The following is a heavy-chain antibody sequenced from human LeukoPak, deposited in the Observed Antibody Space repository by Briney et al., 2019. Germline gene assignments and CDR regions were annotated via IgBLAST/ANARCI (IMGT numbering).Heavy chain of an antibody. CDR3: ARGGWTWFDP. D-gene: IGHD3-16*01. CDR2: IYYSGTT. Sequence: SETLSLTCTVSGGSISSYYWSWIRQPPGKGLEWIWYIYYSGTTNYNPALKSRVTISVDTSKNQFSLKLNSVTAADTAVYSCARGGWTWFDPWGQGTLVSVSS. V-gene: IGHV4-59*01. J-gene: IGHJ5*02. CDR1: GGSISSYY.